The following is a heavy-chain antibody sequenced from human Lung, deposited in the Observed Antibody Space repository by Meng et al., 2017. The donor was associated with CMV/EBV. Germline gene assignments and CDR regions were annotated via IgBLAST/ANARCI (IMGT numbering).Heavy chain of an antibody. Sequence: SCTASGDTFSSYAISWVRQAPGQGLEWMGGIIPIFGTANYAQKFQGRVTITTGESTSTAYMELSSLRSDDTAVYYCARLSGTISDYWGQGILVTVSS. CDR1: GDTFSSYA. V-gene: IGHV1-69*05. CDR2: IIPIFGTA. J-gene: IGHJ4*02. D-gene: IGHD1-26*01. CDR3: ARLSGTISDY.